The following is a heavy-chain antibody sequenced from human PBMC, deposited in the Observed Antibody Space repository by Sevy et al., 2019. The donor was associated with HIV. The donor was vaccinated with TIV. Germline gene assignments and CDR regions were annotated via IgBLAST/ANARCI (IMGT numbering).Heavy chain of an antibody. CDR1: GYTLSQLS. Sequence: ASVKVSCKVSGYTLSQLSMHWVRLAPGKGLEWMGSFDTEDDETIYAQKFQDRVTMTEDTSTNTAYMELSSLRSEDTAVYYCATTKDYYESSGDPFDYWGQGTLVTVSS. V-gene: IGHV1-24*01. CDR3: ATTKDYYESSGDPFDY. J-gene: IGHJ4*02. D-gene: IGHD3-22*01. CDR2: FDTEDDET.